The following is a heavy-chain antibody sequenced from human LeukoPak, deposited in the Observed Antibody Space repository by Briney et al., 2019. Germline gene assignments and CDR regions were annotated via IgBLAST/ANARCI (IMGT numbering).Heavy chain of an antibody. D-gene: IGHD3-22*01. V-gene: IGHV3-21*01. CDR2: ISSSSSYI. CDR3: ARDLKTYYYDSSGYYYVADY. Sequence: GGSLRLSCAASGFTFSSYSMNWVRQAPGKGLEWVSSISSSSSYIYYADSVKGRFTISRDNAKNSLYLQMNSLRAEDTAVYYCARDLKTYYYDSSGYYYVADYWGQGTLVTVS. J-gene: IGHJ4*02. CDR1: GFTFSSYS.